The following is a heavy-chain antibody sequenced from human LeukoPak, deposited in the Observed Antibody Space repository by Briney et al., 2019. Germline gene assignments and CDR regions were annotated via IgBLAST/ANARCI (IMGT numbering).Heavy chain of an antibody. V-gene: IGHV1-24*01. D-gene: IGHD3-9*01. Sequence: ASVKVSCKVSGYTLTELSMHWVRQAPGKGLEWMGGFDPEDGETIYAQKVQGRVTMTEDTSTDTAYMELSSLRSEDTAVYYCATYDILTGYHNYFDYWGQGTLVTVSS. CDR1: GYTLTELS. CDR2: FDPEDGET. CDR3: ATYDILTGYHNYFDY. J-gene: IGHJ4*02.